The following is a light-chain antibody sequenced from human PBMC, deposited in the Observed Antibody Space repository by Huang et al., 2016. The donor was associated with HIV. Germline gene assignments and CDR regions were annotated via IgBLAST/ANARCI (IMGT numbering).Light chain of an antibody. CDR1: QRISNK. CDR3: QQYNTWPPIT. CDR2: GAS. Sequence: EIVLPQSPATLSLSPGETATLSCRPGQRISNKLAWYQQRPGQAPRLLIYGASTRATGIPARCSGSGSGTEFTLTISSLQSEDFAVYYCQQYNTWPPITFGQGTRLEIK. V-gene: IGKV3-15*01. J-gene: IGKJ5*01.